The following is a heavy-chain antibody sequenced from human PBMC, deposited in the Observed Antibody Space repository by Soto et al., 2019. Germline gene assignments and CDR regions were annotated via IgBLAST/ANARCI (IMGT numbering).Heavy chain of an antibody. Sequence: ASVKVSCKASGYTFTSYGISWVRQAPGQGLEWMGWISAYNGNTNYAQKLQGRVTMTTDTSTSTAYMELRSLRSDDTAVYYCERDQSHYDGYYFDYWGQGTLVTVSS. CDR2: ISAYNGNT. CDR3: ERDQSHYDGYYFDY. V-gene: IGHV1-18*04. CDR1: GYTFTSYG. J-gene: IGHJ4*02. D-gene: IGHD3-22*01.